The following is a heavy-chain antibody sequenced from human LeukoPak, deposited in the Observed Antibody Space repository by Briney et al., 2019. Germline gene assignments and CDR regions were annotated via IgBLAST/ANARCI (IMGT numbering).Heavy chain of an antibody. CDR2: FDPEDGET. V-gene: IGHV1-24*01. J-gene: IGHJ4*02. CDR3: ATDLPGYSSGWYLRR. D-gene: IGHD6-19*01. Sequence: ASVKVSCKVSGYTLTELSMHWVRQAPGKGREWMGGFDPEDGETIYAQKFQGRVTMTEDTSTDTAYMELSSLRSEDTAVYYCATDLPGYSSGWYLRRWGQGTLVTVSS. CDR1: GYTLTELS.